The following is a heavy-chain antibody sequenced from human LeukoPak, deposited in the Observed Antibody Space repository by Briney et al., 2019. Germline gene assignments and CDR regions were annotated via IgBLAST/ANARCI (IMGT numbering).Heavy chain of an antibody. CDR1: GGSFSGYY. D-gene: IGHD3-3*01. CDR2: INHSGST. V-gene: IGHV4-34*01. J-gene: IGHJ6*02. CDR3: AREGRVPYYDFWSGYYRGYYGMDV. Sequence: SSETLSLTCAVYGGSFSGYYWSWIRQPPGKGLERIGEINHSGSTNYNPSLKSRVTISVDTSKNQFSLKLSSVTAADTAVYYCAREGRVPYYDFWSGYYRGYYGMDVWGQGTTVTVSS.